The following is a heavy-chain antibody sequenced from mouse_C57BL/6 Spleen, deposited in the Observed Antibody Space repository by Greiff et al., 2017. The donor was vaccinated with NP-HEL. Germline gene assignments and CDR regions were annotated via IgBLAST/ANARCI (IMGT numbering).Heavy chain of an antibody. V-gene: IGHV1-39*01. J-gene: IGHJ2*01. D-gene: IGHD3-2*02. CDR2: INPNYGTT. Sequence: EVKVVESGPELVKPGASVKISCKASGYSFTDYNMNWVKQSNGKSLEWIGVINPNYGTTSYNQKFKGKATLTVDQSSSTAYMQLNSLTSEDSAVYYCAREGRQLRLREDFDYWGQGTTLTVSS. CDR1: GYSFTDYN. CDR3: AREGRQLRLREDFDY.